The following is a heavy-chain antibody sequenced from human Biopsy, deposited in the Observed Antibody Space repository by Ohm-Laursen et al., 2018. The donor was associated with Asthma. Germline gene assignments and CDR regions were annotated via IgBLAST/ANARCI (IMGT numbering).Heavy chain of an antibody. J-gene: IGHJ6*02. D-gene: IGHD6-19*01. Sequence: SVKVSCKTPGGTFSNFAISWVRQAPGQGLEWLGGIMTVFGTTNYAQKFQCRATITADESTSTAYMEVTSLRSEDTAIYYCARCQVGYSSGWSLLLKKIYYSGMDVWGQGTAVTVSS. V-gene: IGHV1-69*13. CDR1: GGTFSNFA. CDR2: IMTVFGTT. CDR3: ARCQVGYSSGWSLLLKKIYYSGMDV.